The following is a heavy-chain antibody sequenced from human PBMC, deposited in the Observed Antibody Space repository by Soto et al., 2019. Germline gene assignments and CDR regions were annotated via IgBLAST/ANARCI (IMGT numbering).Heavy chain of an antibody. CDR2: ISDDGSNK. CDR1: GFTFSSYA. Sequence: QVQLVESGGGVVQPGRSLRLSCAASGFTFSSYAMHWVRQAPGKGLEWVAVISDDGSNKYYADSVKGRFTISRDNSKNTLYLQMNSLRAEDTAVYYCAREDYYDSSGYHAYAFDIWGQGTMVTVSS. D-gene: IGHD3-22*01. J-gene: IGHJ3*02. V-gene: IGHV3-30-3*01. CDR3: AREDYYDSSGYHAYAFDI.